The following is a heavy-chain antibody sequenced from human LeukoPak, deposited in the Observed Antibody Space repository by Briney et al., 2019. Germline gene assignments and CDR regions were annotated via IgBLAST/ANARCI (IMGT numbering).Heavy chain of an antibody. D-gene: IGHD3-16*02. Sequence: SETLSLTCSASGVSIGSGDTNYWAWIRQRPGKGLEWIAGITSSGTAHYNPSLESQVTISLDTSSNQFSLKLTFVTAADTALYYCARALNYRRYSFHSWDQGTKVTVSS. J-gene: IGHJ4*02. CDR3: ARALNYRRYSFHS. V-gene: IGHV4-39*01. CDR1: GVSIGSGDTNY. CDR2: ITSSGTA.